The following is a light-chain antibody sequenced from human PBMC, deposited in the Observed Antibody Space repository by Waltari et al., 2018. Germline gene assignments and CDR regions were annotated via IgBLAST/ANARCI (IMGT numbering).Light chain of an antibody. Sequence: QTVVTQEPSLSVSPGGTVTLTCGLSSGSVSTTYYPSWYQQAPGQAPRTLIFDTNTLSSGLPDRFSGSILDNKAALTITGAQADDECDYYCVLSMGSGIWMFGGGTKLTVL. V-gene: IGLV8-61*01. CDR3: VLSMGSGIWM. CDR2: DTN. CDR1: SGSVSTTYY. J-gene: IGLJ3*02.